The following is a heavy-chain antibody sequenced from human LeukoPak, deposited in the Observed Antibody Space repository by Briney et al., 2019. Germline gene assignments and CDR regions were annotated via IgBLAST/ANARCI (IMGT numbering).Heavy chain of an antibody. CDR2: ISWYSGSL. CDR1: GFTFEDYA. Sequence: GRPLRLSCAASGFTFEDYAMYWVRQAPGEGLEWVSVISWYSGSLGYAASVRGRFTISRDNAKNSLYLQMNSLKTEDTAFYYCAKSRGRIAAPIDYWGQGTLVTVSS. J-gene: IGHJ4*02. V-gene: IGHV3-9*01. D-gene: IGHD6-13*01. CDR3: AKSRGRIAAPIDY.